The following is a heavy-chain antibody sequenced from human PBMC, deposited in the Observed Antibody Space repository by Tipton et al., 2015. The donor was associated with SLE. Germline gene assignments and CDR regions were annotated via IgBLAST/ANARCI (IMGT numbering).Heavy chain of an antibody. D-gene: IGHD3-10*01. CDR1: GFTFSSNV. V-gene: IGHV3-NL1*01. J-gene: IGHJ4*02. CDR2: MYSGGRI. Sequence: QLVQSGGGVVQPGTSLRLSCVASGFTFSSNVMHWVRQAPGKGLEWVSVMYSGGRIHYGDSVKGRFTISRDNSKSTLYLQMNSLRIDDTAVYYCAKTLFGDYGDHWGQGTLVTVSS. CDR3: AKTLFGDYGDH.